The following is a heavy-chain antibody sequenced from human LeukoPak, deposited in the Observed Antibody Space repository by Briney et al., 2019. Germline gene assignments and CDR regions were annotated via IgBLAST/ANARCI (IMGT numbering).Heavy chain of an antibody. J-gene: IGHJ4*02. D-gene: IGHD1-26*01. CDR1: GGSITSSSYY. Sequence: SETLSLTCTVSGGSITSSSYYWGWIRQPPGKGLEWIGSIHYSGGTYYNPSLKSRVTISVDTSKNQLSLKMSSVTAADTSFYYCARHGGYYAVQFFEYWGQGSLVTVSS. V-gene: IGHV4-39*01. CDR3: ARHGGYYAVQFFEY. CDR2: IHYSGGT.